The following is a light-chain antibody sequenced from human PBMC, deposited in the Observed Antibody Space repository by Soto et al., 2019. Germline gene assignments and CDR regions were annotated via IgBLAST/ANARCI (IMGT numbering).Light chain of an antibody. CDR3: ATWDGSLPAEV. J-gene: IGLJ2*01. CDR2: DNN. V-gene: IGLV1-51*01. CDR1: SSNIGNNY. Sequence: QSVLTQPPSLSAAPGQKVTISCSGSSSNIGNNYVSWYQQLPGTAPKLLIYDNNKRPSGIPDRFSGSKSGTSGTLDITGLQTGDEAYYYCATWDGSLPAEVFGGGTKLTV.